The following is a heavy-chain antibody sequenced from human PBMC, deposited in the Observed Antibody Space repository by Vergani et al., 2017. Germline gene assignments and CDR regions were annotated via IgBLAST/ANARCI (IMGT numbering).Heavy chain of an antibody. Sequence: QVQLVQSGAEVKKPGSSVKVSCKASGGTFSSYAISWVRQAPGQGLEWMGGIIPIFGTANYAQKFQGRVTITADKSTSTAYMELSSLRSEDTAVYYCARGSYYDILTGYPQDFDYWGQGTLVTVSS. V-gene: IGHV1-69*06. J-gene: IGHJ4*02. CDR1: GGTFSSYA. CDR2: IIPIFGTA. D-gene: IGHD3-9*01. CDR3: ARGSYYDILTGYPQDFDY.